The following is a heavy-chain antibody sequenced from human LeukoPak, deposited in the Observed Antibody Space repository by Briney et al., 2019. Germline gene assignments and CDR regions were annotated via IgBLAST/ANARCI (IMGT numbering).Heavy chain of an antibody. V-gene: IGHV1-2*02. CDR1: GYTLTGYH. J-gene: IGHJ6*04. CDR2: INPDSGGT. CDR3: ARRFYYGSGRAMYMDV. D-gene: IGHD3-10*01. Sequence: ASVNVSCKPSGYTLTGYHMTWVRQAPGQGLEWMGWINPDSGGTDYAQKFQGRVTMTRDTSISTAYMELSRLRSDDTGMYYCARRFYYGSGRAMYMDVWGKETTVTVSS.